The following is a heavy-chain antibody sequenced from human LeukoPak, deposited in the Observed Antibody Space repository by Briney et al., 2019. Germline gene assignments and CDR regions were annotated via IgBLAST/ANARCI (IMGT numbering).Heavy chain of an antibody. CDR3: ATWPYYYDSSGYY. Sequence: GASVKVSCKVSGYTLTELSMHWVRQSPGKGLEWMGGFDPEDGETIYAQKFQGRVTMTEDTSTDTAYMELSSLRSEDTAVYYCATWPYYYDSSGYYWGQGTLVTVSS. D-gene: IGHD3-22*01. CDR2: FDPEDGET. V-gene: IGHV1-24*01. J-gene: IGHJ4*02. CDR1: GYTLTELS.